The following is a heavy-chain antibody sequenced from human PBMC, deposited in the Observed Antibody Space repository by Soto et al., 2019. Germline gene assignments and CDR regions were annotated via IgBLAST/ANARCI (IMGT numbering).Heavy chain of an antibody. CDR3: ATLDTAEIQTAAY. CDR2: INRGASGT. Sequence: EVQLVESGGALVQPGGSLRLSCAGSGFIFSAYWMSWVRHAPGEGLEWVAMINRGASGTHYVDSVEGRFTISTDKVKNSLLLQMNSLRVEDTAVYYCATLDTAEIQTAAYWGQGTLVTVSS. D-gene: IGHD2-15*01. J-gene: IGHJ4*02. V-gene: IGHV3-7*01. CDR1: GFIFSAYW.